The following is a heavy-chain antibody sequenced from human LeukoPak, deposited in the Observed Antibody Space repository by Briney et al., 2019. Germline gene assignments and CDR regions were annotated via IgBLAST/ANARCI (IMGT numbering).Heavy chain of an antibody. CDR3: ARQGGYGDFDY. V-gene: IGHV5-51*01. CDR2: IYPGDSDA. J-gene: IGHJ4*02. Sequence: GESLKISCKGFGYSFTTYWIGWVRQMPGKGLEWMGIIYPGDSDARYSPSFQGHVTIPAAKSISTAYLQWSSLKASDTAMYYCARQGGYGDFDYWGQGTLVTVSS. CDR1: GYSFTTYW. D-gene: IGHD3-22*01.